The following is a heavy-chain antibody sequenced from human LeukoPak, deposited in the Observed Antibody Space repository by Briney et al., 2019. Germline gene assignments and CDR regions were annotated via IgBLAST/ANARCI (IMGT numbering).Heavy chain of an antibody. J-gene: IGHJ4*02. V-gene: IGHV4-39*02. D-gene: IGHD3-22*01. Sequence: SETLSLTCTVSGGSINSNDYWGWIRQPPGRGLDYIGSAYFNGNTYYNPSLKSRVTISRDSSKNQISLKVTSVTAADTAVYYCARDRYYDSSDYFYNSYFDNWGQGTLVTVSS. CDR1: GGSINSNDY. CDR3: ARDRYYDSSDYFYNSYFDN. CDR2: AYFNGNT.